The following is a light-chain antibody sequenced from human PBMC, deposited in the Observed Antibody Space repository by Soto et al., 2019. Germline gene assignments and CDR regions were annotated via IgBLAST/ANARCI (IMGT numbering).Light chain of an antibody. CDR2: SND. Sequence: QSVLTQPPSASGTPGQRVTISCSGSSSNIGSNSVNWFQQLPGTAPKLLIYSNDQRPSGVPDRFSGSKSGTSASLAISGLQSEDDADYYCAAWDDSLNGRMFGGGTKLTVL. CDR1: SSNIGSNS. J-gene: IGLJ3*02. V-gene: IGLV1-44*01. CDR3: AAWDDSLNGRM.